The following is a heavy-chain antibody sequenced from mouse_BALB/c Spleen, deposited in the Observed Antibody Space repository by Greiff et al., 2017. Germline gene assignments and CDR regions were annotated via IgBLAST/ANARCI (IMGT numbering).Heavy chain of an antibody. J-gene: IGHJ1*01. CDR3: ARSDYYGSGYFDV. V-gene: IGHV5-17*02. Sequence: EVQGVESGGGLVQPGGSRKLSCAASGFTFSSFGMHWVRQAPEKGLEWVAYISSGSSTIYYADTVKGRFTISRDNPKNTLFLQMTSLRSEDTAMYYCARSDYYGSGYFDVWGAGTTVTVSS. CDR2: ISSGSSTI. CDR1: GFTFSSFG. D-gene: IGHD1-1*01.